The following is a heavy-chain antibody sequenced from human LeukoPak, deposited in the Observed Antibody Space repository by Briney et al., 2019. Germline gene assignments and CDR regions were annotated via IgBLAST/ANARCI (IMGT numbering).Heavy chain of an antibody. CDR3: ARWASGWGFDY. V-gene: IGHV4-38-2*02. CDR2: IYHSGST. Sequence: PSETLSLTCTVSGYSISSGYYWGWIRQPPGKGLEWIGRIYHSGSTYYNPSLKSRVTISVDTSKNQFSLKLSSVTAADTAVYYCARWASGWGFDYWGQGTLVTVSS. D-gene: IGHD6-19*01. J-gene: IGHJ4*02. CDR1: GYSISSGYY.